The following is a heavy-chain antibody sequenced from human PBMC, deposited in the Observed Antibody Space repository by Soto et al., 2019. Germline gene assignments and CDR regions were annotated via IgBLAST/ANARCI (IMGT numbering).Heavy chain of an antibody. CDR3: ARDSDYIIDY. V-gene: IGHV1-18*01. D-gene: IGHD4-17*01. CDR1: GYTFSNYV. CDR2: ISTYNGNT. Sequence: GAPVKVSCKASGYTFSNYVISWVRQAPGQGLEWMGWISTYNGNTNFARKLQGRVTLTTDTSTSTAYMELRSLRSDDTAVYYCARDSDYIIDYWGQGTQVTVSS. J-gene: IGHJ4*02.